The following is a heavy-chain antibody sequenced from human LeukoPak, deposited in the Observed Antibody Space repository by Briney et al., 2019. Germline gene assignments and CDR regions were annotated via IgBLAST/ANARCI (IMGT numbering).Heavy chain of an antibody. CDR2: IIPIFGTA. Sequence: SVKVSCKASGGTFSSYAISWVRQAPGQGLEWMGGIIPIFGTANYAQKFQGRVTITADESTSTAYMELSSLRSEDTAVYYCARDFGMTTAMGRYGMDVWGKGTTVTVSS. D-gene: IGHD4-17*01. CDR1: GGTFSSYA. CDR3: ARDFGMTTAMGRYGMDV. V-gene: IGHV1-69*13. J-gene: IGHJ6*04.